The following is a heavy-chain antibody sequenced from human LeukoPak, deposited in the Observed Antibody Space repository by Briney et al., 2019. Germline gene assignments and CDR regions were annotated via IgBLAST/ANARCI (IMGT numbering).Heavy chain of an antibody. CDR1: GYTFTAYY. D-gene: IGHD2-2*01. V-gene: IGHV1-2*02. Sequence: VASVKVSCKASGYTFTAYYMHWVRQAPGQGLEWMGWINPNSGGTNYAQKFQGRVTMTRDTSISTVYMELSRLRSDDTAVYYCARDGGWYQPLYWFDPWGQGTLVTVSS. J-gene: IGHJ5*02. CDR2: INPNSGGT. CDR3: ARDGGWYQPLYWFDP.